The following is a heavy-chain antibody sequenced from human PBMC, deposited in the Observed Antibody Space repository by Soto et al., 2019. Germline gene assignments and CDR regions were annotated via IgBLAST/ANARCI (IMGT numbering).Heavy chain of an antibody. CDR1: GFTFSRYG. CDR2: IWTDGSYE. D-gene: IGHD3-22*01. V-gene: IGHV3-33*01. Sequence: VQLVESGGGVAQPGGSLRLSCAASGFTFSRYGMHWVRQAPGKGLEWVAVIWTDGSYEYYADSVMGRFTISRHNSKNTLDLQMNSLRAEDTAVYYCARAGHDSSGYYYGGLDYWGPGTLVTVSS. CDR3: ARAGHDSSGYYYGGLDY. J-gene: IGHJ4*02.